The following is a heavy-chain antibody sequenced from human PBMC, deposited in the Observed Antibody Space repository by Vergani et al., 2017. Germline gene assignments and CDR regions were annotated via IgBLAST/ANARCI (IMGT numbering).Heavy chain of an antibody. CDR3: ARGYNYDNSGYYYYLPDY. Sequence: VQLVESGGGVVQRGGSLRLSCAASGFTFSRYSMNWVRQAPGKGLEWVSSISSRSTYTYYADSVKGRFTISRDNAKSSLYLLMNRLRADNTAVYYCARGYNYDNSGYYYYLPDYWGQGTLVTVSS. CDR1: GFTFSRYS. CDR2: ISSRSTYT. D-gene: IGHD3-22*01. V-gene: IGHV3-21*02. J-gene: IGHJ4*02.